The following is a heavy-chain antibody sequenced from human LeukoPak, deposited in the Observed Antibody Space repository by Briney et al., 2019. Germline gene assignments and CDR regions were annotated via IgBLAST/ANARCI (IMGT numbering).Heavy chain of an antibody. CDR3: AREHSSSWDQFDY. CDR2: FNPENGNT. CDR1: GDSFFGYG. J-gene: IGHJ4*02. V-gene: IGHV1-18*01. D-gene: IGHD6-13*01. Sequence: GASVKVSRKGSGDSFFGYGNTWGRKAPGQGVEGMGWFNPENGNTNYAQKVQGRVTMTADTSTSTSYMELRSLRSDDTAVYYCAREHSSSWDQFDYWGQGTLVTVSS.